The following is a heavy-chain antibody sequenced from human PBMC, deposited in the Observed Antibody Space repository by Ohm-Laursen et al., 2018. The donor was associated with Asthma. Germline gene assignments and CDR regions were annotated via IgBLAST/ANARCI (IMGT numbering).Heavy chain of an antibody. V-gene: IGHV4-39*01. Sequence: PSETLSLTWTVSGGSISSSSYYWGWIRQPPGKGLEWIGSIYYSGSTYYNPSLKSRVTISVDTSKNQFSLKLSSVTAADTAVYYCARQFNAFDIWGQGTMVTVSS. CDR3: ARQFNAFDI. CDR2: IYYSGST. CDR1: GGSISSSSYY. J-gene: IGHJ3*02.